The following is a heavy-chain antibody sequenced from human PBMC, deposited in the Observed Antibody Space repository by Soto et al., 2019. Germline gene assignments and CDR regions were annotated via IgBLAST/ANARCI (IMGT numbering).Heavy chain of an antibody. CDR3: ARDHGPSAGHRFSGDHTSGSPSYYFDY. CDR1: GYTFTGYY. Sequence: ASVKVSCKASGYTFTGYYMHWVRQAPGQGLEWMGWINPNSGGTNYAQKFQGWVTMTRDTSISKAYMELSRLRSDDTAVYYCARDHGPSAGHRFSGDHTSGSPSYYFDYWGQGTLVTVSS. J-gene: IGHJ4*02. D-gene: IGHD3-10*01. V-gene: IGHV1-2*04. CDR2: INPNSGGT.